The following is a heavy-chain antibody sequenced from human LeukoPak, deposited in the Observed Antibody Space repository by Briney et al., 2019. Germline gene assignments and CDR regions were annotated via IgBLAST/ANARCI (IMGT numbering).Heavy chain of an antibody. CDR3: AKDVRALGDAFDI. V-gene: IGHV3-21*04. J-gene: IGHJ3*02. D-gene: IGHD1-26*01. CDR2: ISSSSSYI. Sequence: PGGSLRLSCAASGFTFSSYAMSWVRQAPGKGLEWVSAISSSSSYIYYADSVKGRFTISRDNAKNSLYLQMNSLRAEDTALYYCAKDVRALGDAFDIWGQGTMVTVSS. CDR1: GFTFSSYA.